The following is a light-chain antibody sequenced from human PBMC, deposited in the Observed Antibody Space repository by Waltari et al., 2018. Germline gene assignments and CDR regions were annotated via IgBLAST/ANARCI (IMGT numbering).Light chain of an antibody. V-gene: IGLV2-14*03. CDR2: DVS. J-gene: IGLJ3*02. CDR1: SNDGGTYNY. Sequence: QSALTQPAPVSGSPGQSITISCTGTSNDGGTYNYVSWYQQHPGKAPKLLIYDVSYRPSGVSYRFSGSKSGNTASLTISGLQAEDEADYYCSSYITTNTLELFGGGTSLTVL. CDR3: SSYITTNTLEL.